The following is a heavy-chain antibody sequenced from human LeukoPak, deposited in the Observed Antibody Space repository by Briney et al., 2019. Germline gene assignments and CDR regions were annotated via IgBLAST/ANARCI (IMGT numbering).Heavy chain of an antibody. CDR2: IYYSGST. J-gene: IGHJ3*02. Sequence: SETLSLTCTVSGGSISSSSYYWGWIRQPPGKGLEWIGSIYYSGSTYYNPSLKSRVTISVDTSKNQFSLKLSSVTAADTAVYYCARPLTPYGSGSYYDAFDIWGQGTMVTVSS. CDR1: GGSISSSSYY. CDR3: ARPLTPYGSGSYYDAFDI. V-gene: IGHV4-39*07. D-gene: IGHD3-10*01.